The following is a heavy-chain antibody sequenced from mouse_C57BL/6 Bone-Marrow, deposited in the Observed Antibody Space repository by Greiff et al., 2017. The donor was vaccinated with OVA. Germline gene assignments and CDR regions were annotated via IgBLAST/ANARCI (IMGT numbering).Heavy chain of an antibody. CDR1: GFNIKDDY. CDR2: IDPENGDT. Sequence: VQLQQSGAELVRPGASVKLSCTASGFNIKDDYMHWVKQRPEPGLEWIGWIDPENGDTEYASKFQGKATITADTSSNTAYLQLSSLTSEDTAVYYCTTPDYYGSSFYAMDYWGQGTSVTVSS. V-gene: IGHV14-4*01. CDR3: TTPDYYGSSFYAMDY. D-gene: IGHD1-1*01. J-gene: IGHJ4*01.